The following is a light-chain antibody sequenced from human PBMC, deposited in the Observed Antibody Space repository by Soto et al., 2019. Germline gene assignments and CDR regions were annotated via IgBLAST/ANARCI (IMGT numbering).Light chain of an antibody. CDR1: QSVLYSSNNKNY. CDR3: QQYYSTPT. Sequence: DIVMTQSPDSLAVSLGERATINCKSSQSVLYSSNNKNYLAWYQQKPGQPPKLLIYWASTREYGVPDRFSGRGSVTDFTLTISSLQAEDVAVYYCQQYYSTPTFGQGTKVEIK. CDR2: WAS. V-gene: IGKV4-1*01. J-gene: IGKJ1*01.